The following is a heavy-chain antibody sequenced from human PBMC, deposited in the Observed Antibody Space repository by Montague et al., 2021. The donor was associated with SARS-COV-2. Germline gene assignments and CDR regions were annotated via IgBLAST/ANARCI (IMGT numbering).Heavy chain of an antibody. CDR2: IDWDDDK. D-gene: IGHD3-10*01. V-gene: IGHV2-70*13. Sequence: LEWLALIDWDDDKYYSPSLETRLTISKDTSKDQVVLTMTNMDPADTGTYYCALEAWFAEQPPGFDYWGQGTLFTVSA. CDR3: ALEAWFAEQPPGFDY. J-gene: IGHJ4*02.